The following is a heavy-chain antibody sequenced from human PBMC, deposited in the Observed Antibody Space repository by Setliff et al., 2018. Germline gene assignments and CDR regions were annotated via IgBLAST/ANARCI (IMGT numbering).Heavy chain of an antibody. V-gene: IGHV3-30*02. J-gene: IGHJ4*02. CDR2: VQFDGSNK. Sequence: GGSLRLSCAASGFTFSSYGMHWVRQAPGEGLGWVAFVQFDGSNKYYADSVLGRFTISRDNIKNTAFLQMNSLRADDTAMYYCVASPSNKNGHFEYWGQGTLVTVSS. CDR1: GFTFSSYG. CDR3: VASPSNKNGHFEY.